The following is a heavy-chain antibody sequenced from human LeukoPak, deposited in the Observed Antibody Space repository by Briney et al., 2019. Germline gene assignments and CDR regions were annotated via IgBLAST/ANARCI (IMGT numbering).Heavy chain of an antibody. J-gene: IGHJ4*02. Sequence: GGSLRLSCAASGFTFSSYGMHWVRQAPGKGLEWVAFIRYDGSNKYYADSVKGRFTISRDNSKNTLYLQMNSLRAEDTAEYYCAKGFYDFWSGYYTPFDYWGQGTLVTVSS. D-gene: IGHD3-3*01. V-gene: IGHV3-30*02. CDR2: IRYDGSNK. CDR1: GFTFSSYG. CDR3: AKGFYDFWSGYYTPFDY.